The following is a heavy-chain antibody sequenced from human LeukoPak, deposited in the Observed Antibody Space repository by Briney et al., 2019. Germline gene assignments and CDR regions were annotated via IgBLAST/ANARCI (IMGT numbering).Heavy chain of an antibody. D-gene: IGHD7-27*01. CDR3: ARDPINWGSGVFDY. J-gene: IGHJ4*02. Sequence: GGSLRLSCAASGFTFSSYSMNWVRQAPGKGLEWVSSISSSSRYIYYADSVKGRFTISRDNAKNSLYLQMNSLRAEDTAVYYCARDPINWGSGVFDYWGQGTLVTVSS. CDR1: GFTFSSYS. CDR2: ISSSSRYI. V-gene: IGHV3-21*01.